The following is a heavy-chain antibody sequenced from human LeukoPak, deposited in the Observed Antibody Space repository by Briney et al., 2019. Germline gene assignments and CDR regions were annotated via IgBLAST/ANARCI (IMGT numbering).Heavy chain of an antibody. D-gene: IGHD1-26*01. CDR1: VGSISISSYY. CDR2: IYYSGST. V-gene: IGHV4-39*01. J-gene: IGHJ6*02. Sequence: SETLSLTCTVSVGSISISSYYWGWIRQPPGKGLEWIGSIYYSGSTYYNPSLKSRVTISVDTSKNQFSLKLSSVTAADTAVYYCARQSGSHSYYYYGMDVWGQGTTVTVSS. CDR3: ARQSGSHSYYYYGMDV.